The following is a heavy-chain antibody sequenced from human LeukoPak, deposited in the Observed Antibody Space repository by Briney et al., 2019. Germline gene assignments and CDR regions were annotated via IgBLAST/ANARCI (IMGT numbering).Heavy chain of an antibody. J-gene: IGHJ2*01. D-gene: IGHD5-18*01. Sequence: SETLSLTCTVSGGSISSYYWSWIRQPAGKGLEWIGRIYTSGSTNYNPSLKSRVTMSVDTSKNQFSLKLSSVTAADTAVYYCARDPTPGYSYGYYCYFDLWGRGTLVTVSS. CDR3: ARDPTPGYSYGYYCYFDL. CDR1: GGSISSYY. CDR2: IYTSGST. V-gene: IGHV4-4*07.